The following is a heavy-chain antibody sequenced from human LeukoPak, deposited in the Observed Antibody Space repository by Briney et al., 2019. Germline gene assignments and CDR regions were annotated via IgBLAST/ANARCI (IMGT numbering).Heavy chain of an antibody. Sequence: ASVKVSCKASGYTFTGYYMHWVRQAPGQGLEWLGCIIPNSGGTNYAQKLQGRVSMTRDTSITTAYMELRRLRSDDTAMYYCARDKSGSYSVDYWGQGTLVTVSS. V-gene: IGHV1-2*02. CDR3: ARDKSGSYSVDY. CDR2: IIPNSGGT. D-gene: IGHD1-26*01. CDR1: GYTFTGYY. J-gene: IGHJ4*02.